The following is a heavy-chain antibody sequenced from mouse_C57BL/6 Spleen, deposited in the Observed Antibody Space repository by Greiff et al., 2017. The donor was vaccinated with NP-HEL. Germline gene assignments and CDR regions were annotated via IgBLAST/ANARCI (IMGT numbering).Heavy chain of an antibody. J-gene: IGHJ4*01. CDR3: ARDGTTVVALYYYAMDY. D-gene: IGHD1-1*01. Sequence: EVQLVESGGGLVKPGGSLKLSCAASGFTFSSYAMSWVRQTPEKRLEWVATISDGGSYTYYPDNVKGRFTISRDNAKNNLYLQMSHLKSEDTAMYYCARDGTTVVALYYYAMDYWGQGTSVTVSS. V-gene: IGHV5-4*01. CDR2: ISDGGSYT. CDR1: GFTFSSYA.